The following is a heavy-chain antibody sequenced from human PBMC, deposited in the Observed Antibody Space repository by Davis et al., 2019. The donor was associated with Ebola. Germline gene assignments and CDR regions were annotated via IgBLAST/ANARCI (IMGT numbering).Heavy chain of an antibody. Sequence: ASVKVSCKASGYIFTSYYMHWVRQAPGQGLEWMGIINPSGGSTSYAQKFQGRVTMTRDTSTRTVYMELSSLRSEETAVYYCARAIGGYNWFDPWGQGTLVTVSS. CDR3: ARAIGGYNWFDP. CDR1: GYIFTSYY. CDR2: INPSGGST. J-gene: IGHJ5*02. D-gene: IGHD3-10*01. V-gene: IGHV1-46*01.